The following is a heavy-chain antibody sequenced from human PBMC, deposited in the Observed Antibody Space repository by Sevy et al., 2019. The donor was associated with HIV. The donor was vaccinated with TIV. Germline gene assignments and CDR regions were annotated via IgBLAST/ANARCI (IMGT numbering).Heavy chain of an antibody. J-gene: IGHJ6*02. Sequence: GGSLRLSCAASGFDFSNYYAMYWDRQSPGKGLKWVALISYDGNDQYYADSVKGRFTISRDNFKNTLYLQMNSLTAEDTAVYYCARPRANYVDNYFFYAMDVWGQGTTVTVSS. D-gene: IGHD4-17*01. CDR1: GFDFSNYYA. V-gene: IGHV3-30-3*01. CDR2: ISYDGNDQ. CDR3: ARPRANYVDNYFFYAMDV.